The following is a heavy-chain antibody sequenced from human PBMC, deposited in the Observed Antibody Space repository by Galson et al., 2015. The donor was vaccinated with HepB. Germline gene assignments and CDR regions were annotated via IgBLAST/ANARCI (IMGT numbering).Heavy chain of an antibody. V-gene: IGHV4-30-2*01. CDR2: IYHSGST. Sequence: LSLTCAVSGGSISSGGYSWSWIRQPPGKGLEWIGYIYHSGSTYYNPSLKSRVTISVDRSKNQFSLKLSSVTAADTAVYYCAREILDYYDSSGNWFDPWGQGTLVTVSS. J-gene: IGHJ5*02. D-gene: IGHD3-22*01. CDR3: AREILDYYDSSGNWFDP. CDR1: GGSISSGGYS.